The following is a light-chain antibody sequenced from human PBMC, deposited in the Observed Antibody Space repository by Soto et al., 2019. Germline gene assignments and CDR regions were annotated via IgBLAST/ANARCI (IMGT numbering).Light chain of an antibody. CDR1: QNIGNY. CDR3: QQSYSIPRT. J-gene: IGKJ1*01. V-gene: IGKV1-39*01. CDR2: SXA. Sequence: IHMTPSPSSLSASVGDRVPITWLAIQNIGNYLNWCQQNPGKAPKXLXASXASLQRGGPSRLSGSGSGTDFPLSISSLQPEDFASYYCQQSYSIPRTFGQGTKVDIK.